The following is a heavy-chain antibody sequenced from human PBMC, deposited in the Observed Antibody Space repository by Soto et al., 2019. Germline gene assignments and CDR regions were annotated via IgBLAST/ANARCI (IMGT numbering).Heavy chain of an antibody. CDR3: ARQVVAGTDYFDY. CDR2: IYPGDSDT. Sequence: PGESLKISCKGSGYSFTSYWIGCLFQMPGKGLEWMGIIYPGDSDTRYSPSFQGQVTISADKSISTAYLQWSSLKASDTAMYYCARQVVAGTDYFDYWGQGTLVTVSS. V-gene: IGHV5-51*01. D-gene: IGHD6-19*01. J-gene: IGHJ4*02. CDR1: GYSFTSYW.